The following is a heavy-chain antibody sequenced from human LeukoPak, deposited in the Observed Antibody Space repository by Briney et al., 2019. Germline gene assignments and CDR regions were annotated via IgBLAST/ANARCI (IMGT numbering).Heavy chain of an antibody. V-gene: IGHV1-46*01. CDR1: GYTFTSYY. CDR2: INPSGGST. CDR3: AKGTGDTAYYFDF. Sequence: GASVKVSCKASGYTFTSYYMHWVRQAPGQGLEWMGIINPSGGSTSYAQKFQGRVTMTRDTSTSTVYMELSSLRAEDTAIYYCAKGTGDTAYYFDFWGQGVLVTVSS. J-gene: IGHJ4*02. D-gene: IGHD7-27*01.